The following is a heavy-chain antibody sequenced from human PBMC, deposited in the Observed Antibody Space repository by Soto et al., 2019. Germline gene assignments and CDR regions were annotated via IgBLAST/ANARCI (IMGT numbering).Heavy chain of an antibody. CDR1: GFTFTNYG. D-gene: IGHD4-17*01. Sequence: QVQLVESGGGVVQPGRSLRLSCAASGFTFTNYGMHWVRQAPGKGLEWVAVISHDGNDKIYADSVKGRFTIYRDNSKNTVYVQMNSLRDEDTAVYYCAKTHISRDYEIAYYGMDVWGQGTTVTVSS. V-gene: IGHV3-30*18. J-gene: IGHJ6*02. CDR2: ISHDGNDK. CDR3: AKTHISRDYEIAYYGMDV.